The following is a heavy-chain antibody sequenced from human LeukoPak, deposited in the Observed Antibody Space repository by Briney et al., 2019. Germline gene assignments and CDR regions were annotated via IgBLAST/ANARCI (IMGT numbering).Heavy chain of an antibody. D-gene: IGHD2-15*01. CDR3: ARGSEVMVVATLADYYYMDV. J-gene: IGHJ6*03. CDR2: ISTRTGNP. Sequence: ASVKVSCKASGYTFTGYAMNWVRQAPGQGLEWMGWISTRTGNPTYAQGFTGRFVFSLDTSVSTAYLQISSLKAEDTAVYYCARGSEVMVVATLADYYYMDVWGKGTTVTVSS. V-gene: IGHV7-4-1*02. CDR1: GYTFTGYA.